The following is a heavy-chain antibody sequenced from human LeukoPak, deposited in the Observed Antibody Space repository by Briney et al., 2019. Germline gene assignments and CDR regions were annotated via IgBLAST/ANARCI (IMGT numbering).Heavy chain of an antibody. D-gene: IGHD6-13*01. CDR2: IYHSGNS. Sequence: PSETLSLTCAVSGGSISSSNWWSWVRQPPGKGLEWIGEIYHSGNSNYSPSLESRVTIAVDKSKNQFSLKVRSVTAADTAVYYCARKTGGAADDKGYFDYWGQGTLVTVSS. CDR3: ARKTGGAADDKGYFDY. J-gene: IGHJ4*02. CDR1: GGSISSSNW. V-gene: IGHV4-4*02.